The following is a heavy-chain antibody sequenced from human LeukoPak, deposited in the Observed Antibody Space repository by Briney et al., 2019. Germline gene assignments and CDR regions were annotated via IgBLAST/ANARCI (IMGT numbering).Heavy chain of an antibody. CDR3: ARSQRLGGGYYGIPHATDY. J-gene: IGHJ4*02. D-gene: IGHD1-26*01. V-gene: IGHV3-30-3*01. Sequence: GGSLRLSCAASGFTFSSYAMHWVRQPPGKGLEWVAVISYGGSNKYYADSVKGRFTISRDNSKNTLYLQMTSLRAEDTAVYYCARSQRLGGGYYGIPHATDYWGQGTLVTVSS. CDR2: ISYGGSNK. CDR1: GFTFSSYA.